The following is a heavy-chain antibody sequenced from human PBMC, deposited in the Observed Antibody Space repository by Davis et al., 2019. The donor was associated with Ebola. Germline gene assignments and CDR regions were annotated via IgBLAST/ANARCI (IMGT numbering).Heavy chain of an antibody. CDR3: ARAGENMVRGVIIGYYFDY. CDR2: INLSGGST. J-gene: IGHJ4*02. V-gene: IGHV1-46*01. D-gene: IGHD3-10*01. CDR1: GYTFTGYY. Sequence: ASVQVSCKASGYTFTGYYMHWLRQAPGQALEWMGRINLSGGSTSYAHKFQGRVTMTRDTSTSTVYMELSRLRSEETAVYYGARAGENMVRGVIIGYYFDYWGQGTLVTVSS.